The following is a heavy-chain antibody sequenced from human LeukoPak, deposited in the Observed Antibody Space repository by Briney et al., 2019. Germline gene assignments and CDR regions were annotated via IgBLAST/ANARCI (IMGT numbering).Heavy chain of an antibody. CDR2: ISDSSSYI. J-gene: IGHJ4*02. CDR1: GFTFYSYN. Sequence: GGSLRLSCATSGFTFYSYNMNWVRQAPGKGLEWVSSISDSSSYIYYADSVKGRFTISRDNAKNSLYLQMNSLRTDDTAVYYCARGRGSWYGVYFDYWGQGTLVTVSS. V-gene: IGHV3-21*01. D-gene: IGHD6-13*01. CDR3: ARGRGSWYGVYFDY.